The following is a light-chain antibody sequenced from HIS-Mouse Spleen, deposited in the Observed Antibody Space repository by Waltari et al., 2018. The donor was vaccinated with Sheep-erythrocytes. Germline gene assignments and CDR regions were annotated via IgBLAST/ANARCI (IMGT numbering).Light chain of an antibody. V-gene: IGLV2-23*01. J-gene: IGLJ3*02. CDR1: SRDVGSYNL. CDR2: EGS. CDR3: CSYAGSSTPWV. Sequence: QSALTQPASVSGSPGQSITISCTGTSRDVGSYNLFSCYHQPPGKAPKLMIYEGSKRPSGVSNRFSGSKSGNTASLTISGLQAEDEADYYCCSYAGSSTPWVFGGGTKLTVL.